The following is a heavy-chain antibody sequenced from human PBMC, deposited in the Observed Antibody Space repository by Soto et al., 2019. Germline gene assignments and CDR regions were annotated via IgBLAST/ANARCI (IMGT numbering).Heavy chain of an antibody. V-gene: IGHV4-59*01. D-gene: IGHD4-4*01. CDR3: ARLDYSNSPYYYYYMDV. CDR2: IYYSGST. CDR1: GGSISSYY. Sequence: SETLSLTCTVSGGSISSYYWSWIRQPPGKGLEWIGYIYYSGSTNYNPSLKSRVTISVDTSKNQFSLKLSSVTAADTAVYYCARLDYSNSPYYYYYMDVWGKGTTVTVSS. J-gene: IGHJ6*03.